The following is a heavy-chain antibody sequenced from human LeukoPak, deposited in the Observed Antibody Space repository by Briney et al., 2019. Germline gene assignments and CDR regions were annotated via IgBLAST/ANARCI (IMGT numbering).Heavy chain of an antibody. CDR1: GYTFTGYY. D-gene: IGHD2-8*01. CDR2: INPNSGGT. V-gene: IGHV1-2*02. Sequence: ASVKVSCKASGYTFTGYYMHWVRQAPGQGLEWMGWINPNSGGTNYAQKFQGRVTMTRDTSISTAYMELRRLRSDDTAVYYCARERPYMYASGVDYWGQGTLVTVSS. J-gene: IGHJ4*02. CDR3: ARERPYMYASGVDY.